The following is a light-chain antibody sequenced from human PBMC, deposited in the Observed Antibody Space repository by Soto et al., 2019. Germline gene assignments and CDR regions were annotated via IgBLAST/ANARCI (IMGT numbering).Light chain of an antibody. J-gene: IGLJ3*02. CDR3: QSLGTGIQV. V-gene: IGLV4-69*01. Sequence: QLVLTQSPSASGSLGDSVKLTCTLSSDYTTYAIAWHQQQSEKGPRFLMKINYDGTHSKGDGFFDRFSGSCSGAERHLTISSLQSEDAADYYCQSLGTGIQVFGGGTKLTVL. CDR1: SDYTTYA. CDR2: INYDGTH.